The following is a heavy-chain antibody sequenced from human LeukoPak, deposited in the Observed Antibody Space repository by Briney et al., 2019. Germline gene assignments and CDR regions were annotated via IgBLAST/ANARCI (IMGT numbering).Heavy chain of an antibody. CDR1: GYTFTGYY. J-gene: IGHJ5*02. D-gene: IGHD2-2*01. V-gene: IGHV1-2*02. CDR3: ASEGGYCSSTSCNNWFDP. Sequence: ASVKVSCKASGYTFTGYYMHWVRQAPGQGLEWVGWINPNSGGTNYAQKFQGRVTMTRDTSISTAYMELSRLRSDDTAVYYCASEGGYCSSTSCNNWFDPWGQGTLVTVSS. CDR2: INPNSGGT.